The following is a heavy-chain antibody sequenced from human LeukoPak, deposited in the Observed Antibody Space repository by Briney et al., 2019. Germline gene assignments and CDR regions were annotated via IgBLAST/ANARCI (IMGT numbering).Heavy chain of an antibody. CDR3: ARFYDFWSGYFIDGMDV. CDR2: MNPNSGNT. Sequence: ASVKVSCKASGYTFTSYDINWVQQATGQGLEWMGWMNPNSGNTGYAQKFQGRVTMTRNTSISTAYMELSSLRSEDTAVYHCARFYDFWSGYFIDGMDVWGQGTTVTVSS. CDR1: GYTFTSYD. D-gene: IGHD3-3*01. J-gene: IGHJ6*02. V-gene: IGHV1-8*01.